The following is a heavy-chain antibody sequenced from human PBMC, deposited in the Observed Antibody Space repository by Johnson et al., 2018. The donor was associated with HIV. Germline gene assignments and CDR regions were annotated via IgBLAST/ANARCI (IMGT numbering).Heavy chain of an antibody. Sequence: VQLVESGGGVVQPGRSLRLSCAASGFTFSSYAMHWVRQAPGKGLEWVAVISYDGSNQYYADSVKGRFTISRDNSKNTLYLQMNSLRAEDTAVYYCARDKGTNFSGWYRESDAFDIWGQGTMVTVSS. J-gene: IGHJ3*02. CDR2: ISYDGSNQ. V-gene: IGHV3-30-3*01. CDR1: GFTFSSYA. CDR3: ARDKGTNFSGWYRESDAFDI. D-gene: IGHD6-19*01.